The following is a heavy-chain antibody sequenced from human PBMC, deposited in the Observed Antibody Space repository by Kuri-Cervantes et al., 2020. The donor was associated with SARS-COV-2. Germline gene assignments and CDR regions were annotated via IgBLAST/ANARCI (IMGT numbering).Heavy chain of an antibody. CDR1: GFTFNSYS. D-gene: IGHD2-21*01. J-gene: IGHJ6*03. CDR3: ARDPGCGGDCYKYYYYYMDV. Sequence: GESLKISCAASGFTFNSYSMNWVRQAPGKGLEWVSVIYSGGSTYYADSVKGRFTISRDNSKNTLYLQMNSLRAEDTAVYYCARDPGCGGDCYKYYYYYMDVWGKGTTVTVSS. V-gene: IGHV3-66*02. CDR2: IYSGGST.